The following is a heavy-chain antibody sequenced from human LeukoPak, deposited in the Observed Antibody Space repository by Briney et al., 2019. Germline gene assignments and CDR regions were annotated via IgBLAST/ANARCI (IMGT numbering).Heavy chain of an antibody. CDR3: VRDRAVSPFPPDAFDM. D-gene: IGHD4-17*01. CDR2: INSDGRST. V-gene: IGHV3-74*01. J-gene: IGHJ3*02. CDR1: GFTFSNYW. Sequence: GGSLRLSCAVSGFTFSNYWMHWARQAPGKGLVWVSRINSDGRSTKYADSVKGRFTISRDNAKNTLYLQMNSLRAEDTAVYYCVRDRAVSPFPPDAFDMWGQGTMVTVAS.